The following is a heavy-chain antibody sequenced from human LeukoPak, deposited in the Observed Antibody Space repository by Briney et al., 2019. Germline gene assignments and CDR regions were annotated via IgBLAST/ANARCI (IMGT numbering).Heavy chain of an antibody. V-gene: IGHV1-2*02. Sequence: ASVKVSCKDSGYTFTGYYIHWVRQAPGQGLEWMGWINPNSGGTNYAQKFQGRVTMTRDTSISTAYMELSRLTSDDTAVYYCARQGSGWYYFDYWGQGTLVTVSS. CDR1: GYTFTGYY. CDR3: ARQGSGWYYFDY. CDR2: INPNSGGT. D-gene: IGHD6-19*01. J-gene: IGHJ4*02.